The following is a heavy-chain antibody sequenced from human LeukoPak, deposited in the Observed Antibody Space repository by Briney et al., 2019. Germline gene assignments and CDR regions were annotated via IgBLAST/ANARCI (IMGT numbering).Heavy chain of an antibody. Sequence: PSETLSLTXAVYDGSFSGYYWSWIRQPPGKGLEWIGEINHSGSTNYNPSLKSRVTISVDTSKNQFSLKLSSVTAADTAVYYCARNRRLTVTTWYDYWGQGTLVTVSS. D-gene: IGHD4-11*01. CDR1: DGSFSGYY. J-gene: IGHJ4*02. V-gene: IGHV4-34*01. CDR2: INHSGST. CDR3: ARNRRLTVTTWYDY.